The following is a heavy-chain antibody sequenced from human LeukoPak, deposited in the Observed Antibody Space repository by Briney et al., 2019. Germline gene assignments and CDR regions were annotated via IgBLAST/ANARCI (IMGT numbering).Heavy chain of an antibody. Sequence: PSETLSLTCAVYGGSFSGYYWSWIRQPPGKGLEWIGEINHSGSTNYNPSLKSRATISVDTSKNQFSLKLSSVTAADTAVHYCARGRTKSRYYYYYGMDVWGQGTTVTVSS. CDR1: GGSFSGYY. CDR3: ARGRTKSRYYYYYGMDV. V-gene: IGHV4-34*01. D-gene: IGHD1-14*01. J-gene: IGHJ6*02. CDR2: INHSGST.